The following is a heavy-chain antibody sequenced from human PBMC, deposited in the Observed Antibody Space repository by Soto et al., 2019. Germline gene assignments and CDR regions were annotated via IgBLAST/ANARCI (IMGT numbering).Heavy chain of an antibody. V-gene: IGHV2-5*02. CDR1: GFSLSTSGVG. Sequence: QITLKESGPTLVKPTQTLRLTCTFSGFSLSTSGVGVGWIRQPPGKALEWLELIYWDDDKRYSPSLKSRLTITKDTSKNQVVLTMTNMDPVDTATYYCAHRRRCSSTSCSVGYFDYWGQGTLVTVSS. CDR2: IYWDDDK. D-gene: IGHD2-2*01. J-gene: IGHJ4*02. CDR3: AHRRRCSSTSCSVGYFDY.